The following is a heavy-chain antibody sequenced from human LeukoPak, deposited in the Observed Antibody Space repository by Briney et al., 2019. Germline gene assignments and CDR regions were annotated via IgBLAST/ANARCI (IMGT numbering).Heavy chain of an antibody. CDR2: IGSDGGST. CDR1: GFTLNDYA. CDR3: AKVPGSYYVDFDY. J-gene: IGHJ4*02. D-gene: IGHD3-10*01. V-gene: IGHV3-23*01. Sequence: GGSLRLSCAASGFTLNDYAISRVRQAPGKGLEWVSGIGSDGGSTYYADSVKGRFTIARDNSKNTVYLQMNTLRAEDTAVYYCAKVPGSYYVDFDYWGQGTLVTVSS.